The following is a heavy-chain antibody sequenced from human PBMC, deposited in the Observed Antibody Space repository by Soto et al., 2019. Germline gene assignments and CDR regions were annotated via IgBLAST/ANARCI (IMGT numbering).Heavy chain of an antibody. V-gene: IGHV5-51*01. J-gene: IGHJ3*01. Sequence: GESLKISCKGSGYSFTSYWIGWVRQMPGKGLEWMGIIYPGDSDTRYSPSFQGQVTISADKSISTAYLQWSSLKASDTAMYYCARSREYSFGYKTPFDVWGQGTTVTVSS. D-gene: IGHD5-18*01. CDR3: ARSREYSFGYKTPFDV. CDR1: GYSFTSYW. CDR2: IYPGDSDT.